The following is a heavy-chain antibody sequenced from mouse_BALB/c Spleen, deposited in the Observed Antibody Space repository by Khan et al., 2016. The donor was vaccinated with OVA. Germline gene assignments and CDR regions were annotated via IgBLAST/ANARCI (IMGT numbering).Heavy chain of an antibody. CDR2: IYPGSGST. D-gene: IGHD2-14*01. CDR1: GYTFTSYW. J-gene: IGHJ2*01. V-gene: IGHV1S22*01. Sequence: LQQSGSELVRPGASVKLSCKAPGYTFTSYWMHWVKQRPGQGLEWIGNIYPGSGSTNYDEKFKSKATLTVDTSSSTAYMQLSSLTSEDSAVYYCTRGEYDGDYWGQGTTLTVSS. CDR3: TRGEYDGDY.